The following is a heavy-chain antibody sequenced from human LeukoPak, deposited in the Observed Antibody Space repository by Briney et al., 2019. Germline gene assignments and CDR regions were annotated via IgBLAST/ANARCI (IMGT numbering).Heavy chain of an antibody. CDR1: GGSISSSNW. J-gene: IGHJ6*02. V-gene: IGHV4-4*02. CDR2: IYHSGST. Sequence: PSGTLSLTCAVSGGSISSSNWWSWVRQPPGKGLEWIGEIYHSGSTNYNPSLKSRVTISVDTSKNQFSLSLSSVTAADTAVYYCARITFVVEGYGMDVWGQGTTVTVSS. CDR3: ARITFVVEGYGMDV. D-gene: IGHD2-21*01.